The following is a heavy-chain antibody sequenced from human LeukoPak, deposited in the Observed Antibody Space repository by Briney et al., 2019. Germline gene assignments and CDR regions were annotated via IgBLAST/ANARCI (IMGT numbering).Heavy chain of an antibody. V-gene: IGHV4-30-4*01. CDR1: GGSISSGDYY. J-gene: IGHJ3*02. Sequence: SETLSLTCTVSGGSISSGDYYWHWIRQPPGKGLEWIGYIYYSGSTYYNPSLKSRVTISLDTSKNQFSLRLSSVRAADTAVYYCARDAYSPGAFDILGQGTMVTVSS. CDR3: ARDAYSPGAFDI. D-gene: IGHD4-11*01. CDR2: IYYSGST.